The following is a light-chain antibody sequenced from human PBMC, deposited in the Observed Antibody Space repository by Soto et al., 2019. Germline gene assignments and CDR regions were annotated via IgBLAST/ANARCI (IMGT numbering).Light chain of an antibody. V-gene: IGLV2-11*01. CDR1: SSGVGAYHY. CDR3: CSFAGSYF. Sequence: QSALTQPRSVSGSPGQSVTISCTGTSSGVGAYHYVSWYQQHPGKAPKLMIYDVTERPSGVPDRFSGSKSGNTASLTISGLQAEDEAHYYCCSFAGSYFFGGGTQLTVL. J-gene: IGLJ2*01. CDR2: DVT.